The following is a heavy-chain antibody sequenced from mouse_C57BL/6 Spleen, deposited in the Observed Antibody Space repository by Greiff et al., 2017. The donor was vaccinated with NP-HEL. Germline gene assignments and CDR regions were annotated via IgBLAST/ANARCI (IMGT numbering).Heavy chain of an antibody. CDR1: GFSLTSYG. Sequence: QVQLKESGPGLVQPSQSLSITCTVSGFSLTSYGVHWVRQSPGKGLEWLGVIWSGGSTDYNAAFISRLSISKDNSKSQVFFKMNSLQADDTAIYYCAIKGSPNWFWFAYWGQGTLVTVSA. V-gene: IGHV2-2*01. D-gene: IGHD4-1*01. CDR3: AIKGSPNWFWFAY. CDR2: IWSGGST. J-gene: IGHJ3*01.